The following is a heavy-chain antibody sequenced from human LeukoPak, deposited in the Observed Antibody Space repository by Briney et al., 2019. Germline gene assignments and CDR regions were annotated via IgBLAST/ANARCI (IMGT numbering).Heavy chain of an antibody. CDR2: ISGYNGNT. J-gene: IGHJ5*02. V-gene: IGHV1-18*01. D-gene: IGHD2-2*01. Sequence: GASVKVSCKGSGYSFSNYGISWVRQAPGQGLEWMGWISGYNGNTNYAQMIQGRVTMTTDTSTSTAYMEVRSLRSDDTAMYYCARDVGDIVTIPAAISVPWGQGTLVTVSS. CDR1: GYSFSNYG. CDR3: ARDVGDIVTIPAAISVP.